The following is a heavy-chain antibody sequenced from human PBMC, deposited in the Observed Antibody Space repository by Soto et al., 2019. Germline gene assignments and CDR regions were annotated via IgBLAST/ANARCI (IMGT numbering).Heavy chain of an antibody. Sequence: SVKVSCKASGGTFSSYAISWVRQAPGQGLEWMGGIIPIFGTANYAQKFQGRVTITADESTSTAYMELSSLRSEDTAVYYCARGGSATAMPPIVYWGQGTLVTVSS. CDR2: IIPIFGTA. J-gene: IGHJ4*02. D-gene: IGHD2-2*01. V-gene: IGHV1-69*13. CDR3: ARGGSATAMPPIVY. CDR1: GGTFSSYA.